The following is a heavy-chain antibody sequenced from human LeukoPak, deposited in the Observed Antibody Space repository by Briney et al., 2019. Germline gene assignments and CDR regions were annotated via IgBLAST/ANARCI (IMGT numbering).Heavy chain of an antibody. CDR1: GFTFSDYW. CDR2: INKDGSDK. V-gene: IGHV3-7*01. CDR3: ARERSAGDY. J-gene: IGHJ4*02. Sequence: GGSLRLSRAASGFTFSDYWMSWVRQAPGKGLEWVANINKDGSDKYYVDSVNGRFTISRDNAKNSVYLQMNSLRAEDTAVYYCARERSAGDYWDQGLLVTVSS.